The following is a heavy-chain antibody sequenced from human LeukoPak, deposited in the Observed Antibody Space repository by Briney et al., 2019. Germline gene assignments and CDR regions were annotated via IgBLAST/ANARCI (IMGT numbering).Heavy chain of an antibody. CDR3: ARVSSIVVVPAATEGFDP. CDR2: ISAYNGNT. Sequence: ASVKVSCKASGYTFTSYGISWVRQAPGQGLEWMGWISAYNGNTNYAQKLQGRVNMTTDTSTSTAYMELRSLRSDDTAVYYCARVSSIVVVPAATEGFDPWGQGTLVTVSS. CDR1: GYTFTSYG. V-gene: IGHV1-18*01. J-gene: IGHJ5*02. D-gene: IGHD2-2*01.